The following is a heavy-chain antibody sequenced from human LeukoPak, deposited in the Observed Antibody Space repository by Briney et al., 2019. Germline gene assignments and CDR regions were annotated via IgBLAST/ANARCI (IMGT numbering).Heavy chain of an antibody. J-gene: IGHJ4*02. CDR1: GYTFSRYH. CDR3: ARTDERDLDY. Sequence: GGSLRLSCPASGYTFSRYHINWVRQAPGKGLEWVSYISIISSTIYYADSVKGRFTVSRDDAKNSVYLQMNSLRADDTAVYYCARTDERDLDYWGQGTLVTVSS. CDR2: ISIISSTI. V-gene: IGHV3-48*01.